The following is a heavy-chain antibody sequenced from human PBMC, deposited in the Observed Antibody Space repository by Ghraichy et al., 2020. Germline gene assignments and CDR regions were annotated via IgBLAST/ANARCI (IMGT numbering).Heavy chain of an antibody. J-gene: IGHJ5*02. D-gene: IGHD1-1*01. CDR3: ARLIASTGSSDWFDP. V-gene: IGHV4-59*01. CDR2: IYYSGTT. CDR1: GDSISGSY. Sequence: SETLSLTCTVSGDSISGSYWSWIRQPPGKGLEWIGYIYYSGTTIYNPSLKSRVTISVDTSKNQFSLKLTSVIAADTAVYYCARLIASTGSSDWFDPWGQGTLVTVSS.